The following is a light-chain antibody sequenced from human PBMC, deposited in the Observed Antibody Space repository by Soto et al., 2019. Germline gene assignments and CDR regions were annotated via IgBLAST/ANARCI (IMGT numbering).Light chain of an antibody. CDR3: SSYTSSSTWV. CDR1: SSDVGSYDL. J-gene: IGLJ3*02. Sequence: QSALTQPASVSGSPGQSITISCTGTSSDVGSYDLVSWYQQHPGKAPKVIIHEVTKRPSGVSDRFSGSKTGNTASLTISGLQAEDEAEYYCSSYTSSSTWVFGGGTKLTVL. V-gene: IGLV2-14*02. CDR2: EVT.